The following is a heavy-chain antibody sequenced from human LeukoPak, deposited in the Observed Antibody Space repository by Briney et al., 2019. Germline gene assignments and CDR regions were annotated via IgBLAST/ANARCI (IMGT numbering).Heavy chain of an antibody. V-gene: IGHV3-23*01. D-gene: IGHD6-19*01. CDR2: ISDSGGST. J-gene: IGHJ5*02. CDR3: AKDLSRAVAADWFDP. CDR1: GFTFSNYD. Sequence: GSLRLSCAASGFTFSNYDMSWVRQAPGKGLEWVSSISDSGGSTYYADSVKGRFTISRDNSKNTLYLQMTNLRAADTAVYYCAKDLSRAVAADWFDPWDQGSLVTVSS.